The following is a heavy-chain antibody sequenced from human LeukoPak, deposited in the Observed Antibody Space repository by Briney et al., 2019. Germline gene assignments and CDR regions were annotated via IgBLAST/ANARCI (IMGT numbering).Heavy chain of an antibody. J-gene: IGHJ6*03. Sequence: ASVKVSCKASGYTFTRYDINWVRQATGQGLEWMGWINTKSGMTGHAQKFQGRITITKDTSISTVYMELSSLSSEDTAVYYCVRDTRYDMDVWGKGTTVSVSS. CDR2: INTKSGMT. CDR1: GYTFTRYD. V-gene: IGHV1-8*03. CDR3: VRDTRYDMDV.